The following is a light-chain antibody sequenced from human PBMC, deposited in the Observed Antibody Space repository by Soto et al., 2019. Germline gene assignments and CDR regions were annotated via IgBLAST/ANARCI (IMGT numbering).Light chain of an antibody. CDR1: SSDVGGYNY. V-gene: IGLV2-14*03. Sequence: QSVLTQPASVSGSPGQSITMSCAGTSSDVGGYNYVSWYQHHPGKAPKLMIYDVSNRPSGVSNRFSGSKSGNTASLTISGLQAEDEADYYCNSYTSSSTFVFGTGTKLTVL. J-gene: IGLJ1*01. CDR2: DVS. CDR3: NSYTSSSTFV.